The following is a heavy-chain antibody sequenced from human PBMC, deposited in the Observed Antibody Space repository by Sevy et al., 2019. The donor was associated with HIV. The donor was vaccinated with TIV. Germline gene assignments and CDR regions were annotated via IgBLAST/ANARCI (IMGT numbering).Heavy chain of an antibody. Sequence: GGSLRLSCAASGFSFDDYAMHWVRQTPGRGLEWVSGISWNSGRVGYAESVKGRLTISRDNAKNSLYLQMNSLRVEDTALYFCAKDITMIVVADVHFDYWGQGTLVTVSS. CDR3: AKDITMIVVADVHFDY. CDR2: ISWNSGRV. D-gene: IGHD3-22*01. J-gene: IGHJ4*02. V-gene: IGHV3-9*01. CDR1: GFSFDDYA.